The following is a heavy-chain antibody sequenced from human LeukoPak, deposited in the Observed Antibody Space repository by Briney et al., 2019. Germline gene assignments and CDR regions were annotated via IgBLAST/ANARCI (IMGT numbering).Heavy chain of an antibody. CDR1: GFTFSSYS. CDR2: ISSSSSYI. CDR3: AKDRLRISSSSTWDY. Sequence: PGGSLRLSCAASGFTFSSYSMNWVRQAPGKGLEWVSSISSSSSYIYSADSVKGRFTISRDNAKNSLYLQMNSLRAEDTAVYYCAKDRLRISSSSTWDYWGQGTLVTVSS. V-gene: IGHV3-21*04. D-gene: IGHD6-6*01. J-gene: IGHJ4*02.